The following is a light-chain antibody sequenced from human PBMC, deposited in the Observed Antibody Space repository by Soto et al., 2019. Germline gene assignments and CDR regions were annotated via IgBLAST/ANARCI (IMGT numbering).Light chain of an antibody. CDR3: QPYNNWPLT. V-gene: IGKV3-15*01. J-gene: IGKJ4*01. CDR2: DTS. CDR1: QSVSSY. Sequence: EIVLTQSPATLSLSPGERATLSCRASQSVSSYLAWYQQKPGQAPRLLIYDTSTRATGVPARFSGSRSGPEFTLTINSLQSEDFAIYYCQPYNNWPLTFXGGTKVDIK.